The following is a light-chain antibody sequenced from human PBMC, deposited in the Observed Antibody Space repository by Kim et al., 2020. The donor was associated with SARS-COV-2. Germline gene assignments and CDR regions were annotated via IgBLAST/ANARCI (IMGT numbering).Light chain of an antibody. CDR1: QSVSSSD. CDR3: QQYGSSLYT. CDR2: GAS. J-gene: IGKJ2*01. Sequence: LAPGGRATLACRARQSVSSSDVAWYQQKPGQAPRRLIYGASSRATGIPDRFSGSGSGTDFTLTISRLEPEDFAVYYCQQYGSSLYTFGQGTKLEI. V-gene: IGKV3-20*01.